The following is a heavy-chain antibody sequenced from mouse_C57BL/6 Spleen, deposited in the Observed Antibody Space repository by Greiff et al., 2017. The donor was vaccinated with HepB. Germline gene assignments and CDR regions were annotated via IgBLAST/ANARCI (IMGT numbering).Heavy chain of an antibody. V-gene: IGHV1-82*01. D-gene: IGHD2-3*01. CDR3: ARSHDGYYQYFDV. Sequence: QVQLKESGPELVKPGASVKISCKASGYAFSSSWMNWVKQRPGKGLEWIGRIYPGDGDTNYNGKFKGKATLTADKSSSTAYMQLSSLPSEDSAVYFCARSHDGYYQYFDVWGTGTTVTVSS. CDR2: IYPGDGDT. CDR1: GYAFSSSW. J-gene: IGHJ1*03.